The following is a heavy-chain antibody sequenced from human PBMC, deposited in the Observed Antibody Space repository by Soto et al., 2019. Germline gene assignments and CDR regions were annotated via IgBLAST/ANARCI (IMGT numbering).Heavy chain of an antibody. CDR1: GYTFTSYY. J-gene: IGHJ5*02. CDR2: INPSGGST. Sequence: ASVKVSCKASGYTFTSYYMHWVRQAPGQGLEWMGIINPSGGSTSYAQKFQGRVTMTRDTSTSTVYMELSSLRSEDTAVYYCARGGIEWSGFNLDETSWFDQWGKGNLVTVSS. CDR3: ARGGIEWSGFNLDETSWFDQ. V-gene: IGHV1-46*01. D-gene: IGHD3-3*01.